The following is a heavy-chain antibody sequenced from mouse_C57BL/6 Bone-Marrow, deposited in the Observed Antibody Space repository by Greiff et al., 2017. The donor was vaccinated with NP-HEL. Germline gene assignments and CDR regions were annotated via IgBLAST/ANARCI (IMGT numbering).Heavy chain of an antibody. D-gene: IGHD1-1*01. CDR3: ARGYYGSSYGWYFDV. CDR2: IYPGSGST. V-gene: IGHV1-55*01. J-gene: IGHJ1*03. Sequence: QVHVKQPGAELVKPGASVKMSCKASGYTFTSYWITWVKQRPGQGLEWIGDIYPGSGSTNYNEKFKSKATLTVDTSSSTAYMQLSSLTSEDSAVYYCARGYYGSSYGWYFDVWGTGTTVTVSS. CDR1: GYTFTSYW.